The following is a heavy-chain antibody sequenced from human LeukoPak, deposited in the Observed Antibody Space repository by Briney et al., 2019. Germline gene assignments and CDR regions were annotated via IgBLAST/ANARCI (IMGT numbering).Heavy chain of an antibody. CDR3: ARGPDYYDSSGYYSTYYYYGMDV. V-gene: IGHV3-21*01. CDR1: GFTFSSYA. J-gene: IGHJ6*02. D-gene: IGHD3-22*01. Sequence: PGGSLRLSCAASGFTFSSYAMSWVRQAPGKGLEWVSSISSSSSYIYYADSVKGRFTISRDNAKNSLYLQMNSLRAEDTAVYYCARGPDYYDSSGYYSTYYYYGMDVWGQGTTVTVSS. CDR2: ISSSSSYI.